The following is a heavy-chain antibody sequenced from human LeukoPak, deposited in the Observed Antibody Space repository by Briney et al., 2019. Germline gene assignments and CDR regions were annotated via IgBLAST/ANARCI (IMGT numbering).Heavy chain of an antibody. CDR3: ARGYYDILTGYYRGRISFDY. CDR1: GGSFSGYY. V-gene: IGHV4-34*01. Sequence: SETLSLTCAVYGGSFSGYYWSWIRQPPGKGLEWIGEINHSGSTNYNPSLKSRVTVSVDTSKNQFSVNLSSVTAADTAVYYCARGYYDILTGYYRGRISFDYWGQGTLVTVSS. CDR2: INHSGST. J-gene: IGHJ4*02. D-gene: IGHD3-9*01.